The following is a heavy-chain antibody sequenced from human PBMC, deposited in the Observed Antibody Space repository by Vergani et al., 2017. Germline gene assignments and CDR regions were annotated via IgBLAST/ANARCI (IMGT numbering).Heavy chain of an antibody. J-gene: IGHJ6*03. CDR1: GYTFTSYY. Sequence: QVQLVQSGAEVKKPGASVKVSCKASGYTFTSYYMHWVRQAPGQGLEWMGIINPSGGSTSYAQKFQGRVTMTRDTSTSTVYMELSSLRSEDTAVYYCAKAGSVASESLQYNFYMDVWGKGTTVTVS. V-gene: IGHV1-46*01. CDR2: INPSGGST. D-gene: IGHD5-24*01. CDR3: AKAGSVASESLQYNFYMDV.